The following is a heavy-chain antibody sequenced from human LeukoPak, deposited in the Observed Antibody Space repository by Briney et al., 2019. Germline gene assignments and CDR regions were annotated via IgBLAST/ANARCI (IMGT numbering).Heavy chain of an antibody. V-gene: IGHV4-59*01. CDR3: AGRYCSSTSCYGPELDY. CDR2: IYYSGST. Sequence: PSETLSLTCTVSGGSISSYYWSWIRQPPGKGLEWIGYIYYSGSTNYNPSLKSRVTISVDTSKNQFSLKLSSVTAADTAVYYCAGRYCSSTSCYGPELDYWGQGTLVTVSS. J-gene: IGHJ4*02. CDR1: GGSISSYY. D-gene: IGHD2-2*01.